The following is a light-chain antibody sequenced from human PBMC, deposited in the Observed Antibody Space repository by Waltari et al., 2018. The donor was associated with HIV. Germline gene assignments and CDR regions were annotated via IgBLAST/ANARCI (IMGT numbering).Light chain of an antibody. Sequence: QSALTQPASVSGSPGQSITISCTGTSSDVGGYNYVSWYQHHPGKATKRMILDVSVRTSVMSNRFSGSKSDNTAYLTISGLQTDDEADYYCSSRSTINTHVVFGGGTKVTVL. J-gene: IGLJ2*01. CDR3: SSRSTINTHVV. V-gene: IGLV2-14*03. CDR1: SSDVGGYNY. CDR2: DVS.